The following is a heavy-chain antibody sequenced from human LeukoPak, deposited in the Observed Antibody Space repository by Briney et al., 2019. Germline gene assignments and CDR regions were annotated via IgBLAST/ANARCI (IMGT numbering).Heavy chain of an antibody. CDR1: GFTFSNAW. D-gene: IGHD6-19*01. CDR3: ARFRAVAGVGY. J-gene: IGHJ4*02. CDR2: ISSSSSTI. V-gene: IGHV3-48*01. Sequence: GGSLRLSCAASGFTFSNAWMSWVRQAPGKGLEWVSYISSSSSTIYYADSVKGRFTISRDNAKNSLYLQMNSLRAEDTAVYYCARFRAVAGVGYWGQGTLVTVSS.